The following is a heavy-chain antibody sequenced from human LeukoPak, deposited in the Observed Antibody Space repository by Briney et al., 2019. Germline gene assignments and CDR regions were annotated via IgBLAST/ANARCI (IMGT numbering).Heavy chain of an antibody. J-gene: IGHJ4*02. D-gene: IGHD3-3*01. Sequence: GESLKISCKGSGYSFTSYWIGWVRQMPGKGLEWMGIFYPGDSDTRYSPSFQGQVTISADKSISTAYLQWSSLKASDTAMYYCARAKYDFWSGYYNRIGFPDYWGQGTLVTVSS. CDR3: ARAKYDFWSGYYNRIGFPDY. CDR1: GYSFTSYW. CDR2: FYPGDSDT. V-gene: IGHV5-51*01.